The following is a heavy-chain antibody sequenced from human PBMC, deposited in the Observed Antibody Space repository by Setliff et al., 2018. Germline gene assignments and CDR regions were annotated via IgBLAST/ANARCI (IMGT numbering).Heavy chain of an antibody. CDR2: VYYSGIA. J-gene: IGHJ6*03. Sequence: SETLSLTCTVSGGSISTYYWSWIRQPPGKGLEWIGYVYYSGIANYSPSLKSRLTISVDTSKNQFSLKLRSVTAADTAVYYCARGYSSGWGYYYYYYMDVWGQGTLVTVSS. D-gene: IGHD6-19*01. CDR3: ARGYSSGWGYYYYYYMDV. V-gene: IGHV4-59*01. CDR1: GGSISTYY.